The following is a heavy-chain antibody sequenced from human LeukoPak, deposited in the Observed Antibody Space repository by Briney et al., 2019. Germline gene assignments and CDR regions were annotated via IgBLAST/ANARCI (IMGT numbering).Heavy chain of an antibody. CDR2: ISSSGSTI. Sequence: GGSLRLSCAAAGFAFSSYEMNWVRQAPGKGLEGVSYISSSGSTIYYADSVKGRFTISRDNAKNSLYLQMNSPRAEDTAVYYCARFAVANYAEYFQHWGQGTLVTVSP. D-gene: IGHD4/OR15-4a*01. V-gene: IGHV3-48*03. CDR3: ARFAVANYAEYFQH. J-gene: IGHJ1*01. CDR1: GFAFSSYE.